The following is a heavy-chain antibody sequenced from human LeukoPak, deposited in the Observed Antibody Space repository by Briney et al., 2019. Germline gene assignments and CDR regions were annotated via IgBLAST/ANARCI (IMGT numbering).Heavy chain of an antibody. Sequence: SQTLSPTCAVSGGSISSGGYSWNWIRQPPGKGLEWIGYIYHSGSTYYTPSLKSRVTISVDKSKNQFSLNLSSVTAADTAVYYCARRYDSRYDYWGQGTLVTVSS. CDR3: ARRYDSRYDY. CDR1: GGSISSGGYS. V-gene: IGHV4-30-2*01. D-gene: IGHD3-10*01. CDR2: IYHSGST. J-gene: IGHJ4*02.